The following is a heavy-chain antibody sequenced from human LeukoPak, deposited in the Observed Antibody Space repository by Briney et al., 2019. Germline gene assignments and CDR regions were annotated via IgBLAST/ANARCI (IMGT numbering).Heavy chain of an antibody. D-gene: IGHD1-26*01. CDR1: GFTFSSYS. CDR2: ISSSSSYI. CDR3: ARDQGAVNPVDY. J-gene: IGHJ4*02. V-gene: IGHV3-21*01. Sequence: PGGSLRLSCAASGFTFSSYSMNWVRQAPGKGLEWVSSISSSSSYIYYADSVKDRFTISRDNAKNSLYLQMNSLRAEDTGVYYCARDQGAVNPVDYWGQGTLVTVSS.